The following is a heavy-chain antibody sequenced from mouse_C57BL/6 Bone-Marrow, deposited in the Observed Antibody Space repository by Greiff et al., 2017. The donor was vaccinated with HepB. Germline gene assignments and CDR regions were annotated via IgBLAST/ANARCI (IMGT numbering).Heavy chain of an antibody. CDR3: ARESSDPAWFAY. J-gene: IGHJ3*01. CDR1: GYTFTSYG. CDR2: IYPRSGNT. Sequence: QVQLQQSGAELARPGASVKLSCKASGYTFTSYGISWVKQRTGQGLDWIGEIYPRSGNTYYNEKFKGKATLTADKSSSTAYMELRSLTSEDSAVYFCARESSDPAWFAYWGQGTLVTVSA. D-gene: IGHD1-3*01. V-gene: IGHV1-81*01.